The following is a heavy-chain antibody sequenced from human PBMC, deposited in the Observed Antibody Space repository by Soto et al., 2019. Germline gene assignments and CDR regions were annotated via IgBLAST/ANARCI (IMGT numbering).Heavy chain of an antibody. CDR2: INGGGSST. Sequence: EVQLVESGGGLIQPGGSLRLSCAASGITFGNYWMHWVRQSPGKGLVWVSSINGGGSSTTYADSVEGRFTVSRDSAKNTLHLQMNSLRVEDTAVYYCVRDAGHRGDYWGQGTLVTVSS. D-gene: IGHD3-10*01. CDR1: GITFGNYW. J-gene: IGHJ4*02. CDR3: VRDAGHRGDY. V-gene: IGHV3-74*03.